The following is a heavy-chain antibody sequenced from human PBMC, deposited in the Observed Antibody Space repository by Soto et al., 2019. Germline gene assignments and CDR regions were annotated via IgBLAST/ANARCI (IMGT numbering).Heavy chain of an antibody. D-gene: IGHD3-22*01. CDR1: GYTFTSYA. V-gene: IGHV1-3*01. CDR3: IKGGGYYLLFDI. J-gene: IGHJ3*02. Sequence: QVPLVQSGAEVKKPGASVKVSCKASGYTFTSYAMHWVRQAPGQRLEWMGWINAGNGNTKYSQKFQGRVTITRDTSASTAYMELSSLRSEDTAVYYCIKGGGYYLLFDIWGQGTMVTVSS. CDR2: INAGNGNT.